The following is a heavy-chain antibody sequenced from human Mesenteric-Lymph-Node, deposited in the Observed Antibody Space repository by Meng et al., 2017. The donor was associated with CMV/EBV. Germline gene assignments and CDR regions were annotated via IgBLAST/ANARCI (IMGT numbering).Heavy chain of an antibody. CDR3: ARVIWLTNDAFDI. V-gene: IGHV1-2*02. J-gene: IGHJ3*02. Sequence: ASVKVSCKASGYTFNGYYMHWVRQAPGQGREWMGWINPNTGGTNYAQKFQDRVTMTRDTSISTAYMELRRLRSDDTAVYYCARVIWLTNDAFDIWGQGTMVTVSS. D-gene: IGHD4/OR15-4a*01. CDR1: GYTFNGYY. CDR2: INPNTGGT.